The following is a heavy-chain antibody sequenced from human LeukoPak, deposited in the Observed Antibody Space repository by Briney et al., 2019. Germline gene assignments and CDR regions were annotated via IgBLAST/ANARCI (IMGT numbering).Heavy chain of an antibody. Sequence: PGGSLRLSCAASGFTFSRYTMNWGRQAPGKGLECVSSISSSSRHIYYADSVKGRLTISRDKANNSLFLQRTSLRVDDTAVYYWARTIVGATTGTVDLWGQGTLVTVSS. CDR2: ISSSSRHI. D-gene: IGHD1-26*01. J-gene: IGHJ5*02. CDR1: GFTFSRYT. CDR3: ARTIVGATTGTVDL. V-gene: IGHV3-21*01.